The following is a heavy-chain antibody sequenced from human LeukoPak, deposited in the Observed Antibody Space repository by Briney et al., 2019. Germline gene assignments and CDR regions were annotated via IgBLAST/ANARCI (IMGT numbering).Heavy chain of an antibody. CDR1: GFTFRAYW. V-gene: IGHV3-7*01. J-gene: IGHJ4*02. D-gene: IGHD4-17*01. CDR3: ARGATGDYQDY. Sequence: GGSLRLSCGASGFTFRAYWMTWVRQAPGRGLEWVANIRQDGSDKYFVDSVKGRFTISRDNAKNSLFLQMNSLRAEDTAVYYCARGATGDYQDYWGQGTLVTVSS. CDR2: IRQDGSDK.